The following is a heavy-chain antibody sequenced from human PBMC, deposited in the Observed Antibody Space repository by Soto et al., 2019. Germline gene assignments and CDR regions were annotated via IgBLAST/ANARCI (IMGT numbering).Heavy chain of an antibody. D-gene: IGHD6-13*01. V-gene: IGHV3-53*01. Sequence: DVQLVESGGGLIQPGGSLRLSCAASGFTVSDYFMSWVRHPPGKGLEWVAVIYAGGSTYYPDSMKGRFTLSRDNSKNTLYLQVNGLRAGDTAVYYCAREGRGDAGNFDFWGQGTLVTVSS. CDR1: GFTVSDYF. CDR3: AREGRGDAGNFDF. CDR2: IYAGGST. J-gene: IGHJ4*02.